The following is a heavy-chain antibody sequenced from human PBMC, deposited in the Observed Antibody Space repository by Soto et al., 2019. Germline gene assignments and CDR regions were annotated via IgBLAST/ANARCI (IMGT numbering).Heavy chain of an antibody. CDR2: LHYSGIT. CDR1: GVSITSYF. Sequence: QPQLQESGPGLVKPSDTLSLTCTVSGVSITSYFWNWIRQPPGKGLEWIGFLHYSGITKYNPSLKSRVTMSVDMSQNQLSLELSSVTAADTAVYYCARGYDSTGGYYYYGLDVWGQGTTVTVSS. D-gene: IGHD3-22*01. J-gene: IGHJ6*02. V-gene: IGHV4-59*01. CDR3: ARGYDSTGGYYYYGLDV.